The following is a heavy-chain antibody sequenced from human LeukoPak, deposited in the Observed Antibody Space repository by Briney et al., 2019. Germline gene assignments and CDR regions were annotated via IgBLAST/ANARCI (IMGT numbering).Heavy chain of an antibody. Sequence: GGSLRLSCAASGFTFSSYAMSWVRQAPGKGLEWVSAISGSGGSTYYADSVKGRFTISRNNSKNTLYLQMNSLRAEDTAVYYCAKDLDEPSTFDYWGQGTLVTVSS. V-gene: IGHV3-23*01. CDR1: GFTFSSYA. CDR3: AKDLDEPSTFDY. CDR2: ISGSGGST. D-gene: IGHD1-26*01. J-gene: IGHJ4*02.